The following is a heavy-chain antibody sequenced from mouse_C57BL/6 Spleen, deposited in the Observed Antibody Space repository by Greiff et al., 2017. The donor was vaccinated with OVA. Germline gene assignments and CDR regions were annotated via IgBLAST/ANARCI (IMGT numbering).Heavy chain of an antibody. V-gene: IGHV5-17*01. Sequence: DVKLVESGGGLVKPGGSLKLSCAASGFTFSDYGMHWVRQAPEKGLEWVAYISSGSSTIYYADTVKGRFTISRDNAKNTLFLQMTSLRSEDTAMDYCARKSSYDYYARDYWGQGTSVTVSS. CDR1: GFTFSDYG. D-gene: IGHD1-1*01. CDR2: ISSGSSTI. CDR3: ARKSSYDYYARDY. J-gene: IGHJ4*01.